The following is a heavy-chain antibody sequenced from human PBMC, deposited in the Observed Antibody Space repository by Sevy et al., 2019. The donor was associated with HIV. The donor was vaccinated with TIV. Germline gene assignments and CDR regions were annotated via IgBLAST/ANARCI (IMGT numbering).Heavy chain of an antibody. V-gene: IGHV3-11*06. D-gene: IGHD7-27*01. CDR1: AFSFSDYY. CDR2: ISGISTYT. CDR3: ARRAGNWDYFDY. J-gene: IGHJ4*02. Sequence: GGSLRLSCAASAFSFSDYYVSWIRQAPGKGLEWVSYISGISTYTNYADSVKGRFTISRDNAKNSMYLQLNSLRAEDTAVYYCARRAGNWDYFDYWGQGTLVTVSS.